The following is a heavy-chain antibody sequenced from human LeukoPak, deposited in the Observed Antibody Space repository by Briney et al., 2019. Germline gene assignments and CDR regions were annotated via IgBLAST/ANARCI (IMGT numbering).Heavy chain of an antibody. CDR1: GYTFTSYA. CDR3: ARATSSGWSLYYFDY. D-gene: IGHD6-19*01. CDR2: INAGNGNT. Sequence: ASVKVSCKASGYTFTSYAMHWVRQAPGQRLEWMGWINAGNGNTKYSQKFQGRVTITRDTSASTAYMELSSLRSEDTAVYYCARATSSGWSLYYFDYWGQGTLVTASS. J-gene: IGHJ4*02. V-gene: IGHV1-3*01.